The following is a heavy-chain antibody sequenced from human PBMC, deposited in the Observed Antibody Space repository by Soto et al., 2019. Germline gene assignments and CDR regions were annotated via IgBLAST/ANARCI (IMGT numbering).Heavy chain of an antibody. D-gene: IGHD3-16*02. CDR2: IIPIFGTA. Sequence: GASVKVSCKASGGTFSSYAISWVRQAPGQGLEWMGGIIPIFGTANYAQKFQGRVTITEDESTDTAYMELSSLRSEDTAVYYCATANLYYDYVWGSYRPYYFDYWGQGTLVTVSS. CDR3: ATANLYYDYVWGSYRPYYFDY. V-gene: IGHV1-69*13. J-gene: IGHJ4*02. CDR1: GGTFSSYA.